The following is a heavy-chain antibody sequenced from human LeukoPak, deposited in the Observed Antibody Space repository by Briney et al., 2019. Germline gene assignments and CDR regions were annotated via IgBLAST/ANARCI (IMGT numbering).Heavy chain of an antibody. CDR2: IHYTGTT. CDR3: ARHSETSNGAYWFLDYFDS. Sequence: SETLSLTCTVSGGSISNYYWSWIRQPPGKGLEWIGYIHYTGTTDYNPSLRSRLTMSVETPKNHLSLRLSSVTAADTAVYYCARHSETSNGAYWFLDYFDSWGQGTLVTVSS. J-gene: IGHJ4*02. D-gene: IGHD3-16*01. V-gene: IGHV4-59*08. CDR1: GGSISNYY.